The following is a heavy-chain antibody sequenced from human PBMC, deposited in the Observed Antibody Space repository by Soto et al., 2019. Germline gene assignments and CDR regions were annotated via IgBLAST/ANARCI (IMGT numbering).Heavy chain of an antibody. CDR3: IQSRCGGDCLQSYASHYYYGMDV. D-gene: IGHD2-21*02. Sequence: QITLKESGPTLVKPTQTLTLTCIFSGFSLSTSGVGVGWIRQPPGKALEWLALIYCDDDKRYSPSLRSRLTITKDTSKNQVVLTMTNMDPVDTATYHCIQSRCGGDCLQSYASHYYYGMDVWGQGTTVTVSS. CDR1: GFSLSTSGVG. J-gene: IGHJ6*02. V-gene: IGHV2-5*02. CDR2: IYCDDDK.